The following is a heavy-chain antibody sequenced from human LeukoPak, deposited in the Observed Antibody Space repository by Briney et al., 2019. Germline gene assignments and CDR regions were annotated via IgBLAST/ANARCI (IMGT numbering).Heavy chain of an antibody. CDR2: VSADSVNT. D-gene: IGHD2-15*01. V-gene: IGHV1-18*01. CDR3: ARDGCSGDSCYFDY. J-gene: IGHJ4*02. CDR1: GYTFSNYG. Sequence: GASVNVSCKASGYTFSNYGVTWVRQAPGHGLEWMGWVSADSVNTNYVQKFQGRVTMTTDISTSTAYMELRNLRSDDTAVYYCARDGCSGDSCYFDYWGQGTLVTLSS.